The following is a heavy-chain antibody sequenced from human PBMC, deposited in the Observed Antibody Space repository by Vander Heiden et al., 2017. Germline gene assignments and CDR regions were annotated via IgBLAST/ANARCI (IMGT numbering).Heavy chain of an antibody. CDR1: GFPFSIYW. CDR2: IKQDGSEK. D-gene: IGHD3-10*01. V-gene: IGHV3-7*01. J-gene: IGHJ4*02. CDR3: ARANYYGSGTYLGIYYFDY. Sequence: EVPLVASGGGLVQPGGSLRLSCAASGFPFSIYWMSWVRPAPGKGLEWVANIKQDGSEKYYVDSVRGRFTISRDNAKSSLFLQMNSLRAEDTAVYYCARANYYGSGTYLGIYYFDYWGQGTLVTVSS.